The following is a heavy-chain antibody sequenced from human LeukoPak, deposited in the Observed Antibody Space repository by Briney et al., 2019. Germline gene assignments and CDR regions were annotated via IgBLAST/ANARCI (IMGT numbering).Heavy chain of an antibody. Sequence: SETLSLTCTVSGGSISSYYWSWIRQPPGKGLEWIGYIYYSGSTNYNPSLKSRVTISVDTSKNQFSLKLSSVTAADTAVYYCARGVKQWPETYYYYYMDVWGKGTTVTVSS. CDR1: GGSISSYY. CDR3: ARGVKQWPETYYYYYMDV. D-gene: IGHD6-19*01. J-gene: IGHJ6*03. CDR2: IYYSGST. V-gene: IGHV4-59*01.